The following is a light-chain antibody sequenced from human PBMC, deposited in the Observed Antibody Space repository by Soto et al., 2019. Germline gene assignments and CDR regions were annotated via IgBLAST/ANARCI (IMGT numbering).Light chain of an antibody. CDR1: QSVSSNY. Sequence: EIVLTQSPGTLSLSPGEGATLSCRASQSVSSNYLAWYQQKRGQAPRLLIYAASARATGIPDRFSGSGSGTDFTLTISRLEPEDFAVYFCQLYGSSPPRYTFGQGTKVDIK. CDR2: AAS. CDR3: QLYGSSPPRYT. V-gene: IGKV3-20*01. J-gene: IGKJ2*01.